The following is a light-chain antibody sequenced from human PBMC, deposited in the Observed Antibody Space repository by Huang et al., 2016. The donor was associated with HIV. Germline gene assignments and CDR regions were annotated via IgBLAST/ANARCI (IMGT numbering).Light chain of an antibody. J-gene: IGKJ2*01. CDR3: QQYGSSSYT. V-gene: IGKV3D-20*01. Sequence: EIVLTQSPASLSLSPGEKAMLSCGASQSVSSRSLVWFQQKPGLPPRLLIYDASVRAPGSPYRFSGGGSGTDFTLIIIRLEPEDFAVYYCQQYGSSSYTFGQGTKLEIK. CDR1: QSVSSRS. CDR2: DAS.